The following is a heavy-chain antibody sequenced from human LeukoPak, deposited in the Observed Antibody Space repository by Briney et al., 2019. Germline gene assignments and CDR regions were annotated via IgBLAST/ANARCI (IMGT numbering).Heavy chain of an antibody. D-gene: IGHD1-26*01. CDR3: TTDVGALGG. CDR2: IKSKTDGGTT. V-gene: IGHV3-15*01. CDR1: GFSFTDYA. Sequence: GGSLRLSCAASGFSFTDYAMSWVRQAPGKGLEWVGRIKSKTDGGTTDYAAPVKGRFTISRDDSKNTLYLQMNSLKTEDTAVYYCTTDVGALGGWGQGTLVTVSS. J-gene: IGHJ4*02.